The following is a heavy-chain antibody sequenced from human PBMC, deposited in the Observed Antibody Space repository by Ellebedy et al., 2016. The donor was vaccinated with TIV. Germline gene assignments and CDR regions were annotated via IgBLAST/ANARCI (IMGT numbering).Heavy chain of an antibody. V-gene: IGHV3-23*01. Sequence: PGGSLRLSCAASGLTFSSHAMSWVRQAPGKGLEWVSSISGSGDNTYYADSVKGRFTISRDSSKNTLYLQMNSLRAEDTAVYYCARDAAGNGGKLDYWGQGALVTVSS. CDR1: GLTFSSHA. CDR2: ISGSGDNT. J-gene: IGHJ4*02. CDR3: ARDAAGNGGKLDY. D-gene: IGHD4-23*01.